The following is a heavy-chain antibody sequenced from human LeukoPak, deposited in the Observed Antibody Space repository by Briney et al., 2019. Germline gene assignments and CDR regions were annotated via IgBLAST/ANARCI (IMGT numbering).Heavy chain of an antibody. V-gene: IGHV3-23*01. J-gene: IGHJ4*02. CDR1: GVTFSSYA. CDR2: ISGSGGST. D-gene: IGHD2-2*01. Sequence: GGSLRLSCAASGVTFSSYAMSWVRQAPGKGLEWVSAISGSGGSTYYADSVKGRFTISRDNSKNTLYLQMNSLRAEDTAVYYCAKALSSSIVVVPAAPDYWGQGTLVTVSS. CDR3: AKALSSSIVVVPAAPDY.